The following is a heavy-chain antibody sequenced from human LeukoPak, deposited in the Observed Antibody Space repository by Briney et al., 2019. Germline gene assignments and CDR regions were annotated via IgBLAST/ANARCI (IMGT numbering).Heavy chain of an antibody. D-gene: IGHD2-15*01. CDR2: IIPILGIA. J-gene: IGHJ4*02. CDR1: GGTFSSYA. Sequence: SVKVSCKASGGTFSSYAISWVRQAPGQGLEWMGRIIPILGIANYAQKLQGRVTMTTDTSTSTAYMELRSLRSDDTAVYYCARADEGYCSGGSCYYFDYWGQGTLVTVSS. CDR3: ARADEGYCSGGSCYYFDY. V-gene: IGHV1-69*04.